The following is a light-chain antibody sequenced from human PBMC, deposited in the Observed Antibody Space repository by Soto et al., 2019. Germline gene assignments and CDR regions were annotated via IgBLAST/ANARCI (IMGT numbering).Light chain of an antibody. Sequence: EIGLTQSPGTLSLSPGERATLSCRASQSVSSSYLAWYQQKPGQAPRLLIYGASSRATGIPDRFSGSGSGTDFTLTISRLEPEDFAVYYCQQYGSSPSITFGQGTKVDIK. CDR3: QQYGSSPSIT. CDR1: QSVSSSY. CDR2: GAS. V-gene: IGKV3-20*01. J-gene: IGKJ1*01.